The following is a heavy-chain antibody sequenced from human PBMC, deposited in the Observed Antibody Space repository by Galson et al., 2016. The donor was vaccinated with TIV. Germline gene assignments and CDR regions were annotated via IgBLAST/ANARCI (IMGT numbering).Heavy chain of an antibody. D-gene: IGHD3-22*01. V-gene: IGHV3-23*01. CDR3: AKMDSSGFDYVRRFDF. J-gene: IGHJ4*02. CDR2: ISAGGGRT. CDR1: GFTFSSFA. Sequence: SLRLSCAASGFTFSSFAVSWVRQAPGKGLEWVSGISAGGGRTNYADSVKGRFTISRDNPKNTPYLQMSSLRAEDTAVYFCAKMDSSGFDYVRRFDFWGQGTLATVSS.